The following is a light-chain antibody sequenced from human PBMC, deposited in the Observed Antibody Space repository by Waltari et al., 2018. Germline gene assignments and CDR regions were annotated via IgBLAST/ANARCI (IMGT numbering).Light chain of an antibody. CDR2: SNN. CDR3: AAWDDSLNGLNWV. V-gene: IGLV1-44*01. Sequence: QAVLTHPPSASGTPGQRVTIPCSGSSSTSGRNTVNWYHQLPGTSPKLLIYSNNQRPSGVPDRFSGSKSGTSASLAISGRQSEDEADYYCAAWDDSLNGLNWVFGGGTKLTVL. CDR1: SSTSGRNT. J-gene: IGLJ3*02.